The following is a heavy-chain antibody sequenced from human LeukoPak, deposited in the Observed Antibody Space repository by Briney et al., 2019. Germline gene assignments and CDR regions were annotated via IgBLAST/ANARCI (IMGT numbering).Heavy chain of an antibody. CDR1: GFTFDDYA. Sequence: GGSLRLSCAASGFTFDDYAMHWVRQAPGKGLEWVPGISWNSGSIGYADSVKGRFTISRDNAKNSLYLQMNSLRAEDTALYYCAKDDSGSYYIDAFDIWGQGTMVTVSS. CDR2: ISWNSGSI. V-gene: IGHV3-9*01. J-gene: IGHJ3*02. D-gene: IGHD1-26*01. CDR3: AKDDSGSYYIDAFDI.